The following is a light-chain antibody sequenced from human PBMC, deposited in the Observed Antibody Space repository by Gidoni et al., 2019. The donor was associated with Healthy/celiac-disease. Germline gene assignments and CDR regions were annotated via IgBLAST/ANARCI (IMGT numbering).Light chain of an antibody. V-gene: IGKV3-11*01. CDR2: DAS. J-gene: IGKJ4*01. Sequence: EIVLTHSPATLSLSPGERATLSCRASQSVSSYLAWYQQKPVQAPRLLIYDASNRATGIPARFSGSGSGTDFTLTISSLEPEDFAVYYCQQRSNWPLTFGGXTKVEIK. CDR1: QSVSSY. CDR3: QQRSNWPLT.